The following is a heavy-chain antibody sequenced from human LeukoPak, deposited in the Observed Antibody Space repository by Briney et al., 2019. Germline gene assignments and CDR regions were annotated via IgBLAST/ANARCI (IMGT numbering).Heavy chain of an antibody. Sequence: PSETLSLTCTVSGYSISSGYYWGWIRQPPGKGLEWIGSIYHSGSTYYNPSLKSRVTISVDTSKNQFSLKLSSVTAADTAVYYCARDCSGGSCYGNWFDPWGQGTLVTVSS. D-gene: IGHD2-15*01. CDR3: ARDCSGGSCYGNWFDP. CDR2: IYHSGST. V-gene: IGHV4-38-2*02. J-gene: IGHJ5*02. CDR1: GYSISSGYY.